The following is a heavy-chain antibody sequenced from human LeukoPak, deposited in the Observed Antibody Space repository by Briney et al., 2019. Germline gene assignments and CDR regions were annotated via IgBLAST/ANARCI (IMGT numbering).Heavy chain of an antibody. CDR1: GSTFTSYA. CDR3: AKDHSHHGDLGYFHY. D-gene: IGHD4-17*01. Sequence: PGGSLRLSCAASGSTFTSYAMSWVRQAPGKGLEWISVISGSGGRTLYADSVRGRSTISRDNSKNTLFLHMNSLRAEDTAMYYCAKDHSHHGDLGYFHYWGQGTLVTVSS. V-gene: IGHV3-23*01. CDR2: ISGSGGRT. J-gene: IGHJ4*02.